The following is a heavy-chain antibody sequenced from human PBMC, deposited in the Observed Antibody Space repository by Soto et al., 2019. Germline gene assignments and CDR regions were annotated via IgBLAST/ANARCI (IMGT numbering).Heavy chain of an antibody. J-gene: IGHJ6*02. Sequence: GYSVQVSCKASGYTFTSYGISWVRQAPGQGLEWMGWISAYNGNTNYAQKLQGRVTMTTDTSTSTAYMERRSLRSDDTAVYYCARVWEYDFCRVVYGFTPVYVMDVWGEGSTVT. V-gene: IGHV1-18*01. CDR2: ISAYNGNT. CDR3: ARVWEYDFCRVVYGFTPVYVMDV. CDR1: GYTFTSYG. D-gene: IGHD3-3*01.